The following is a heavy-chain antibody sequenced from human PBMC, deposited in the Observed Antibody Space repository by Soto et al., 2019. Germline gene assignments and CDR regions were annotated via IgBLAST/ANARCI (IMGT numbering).Heavy chain of an antibody. V-gene: IGHV1-18*01. J-gene: IGHJ6*02. Sequence: ASVKVSCKASGYTFTSYGISWVRQAPGQGLEWMGWISAYNGNTNYAQKLQGRVTITADESTSTAYMELSSLRSEDTAVYYCAGPPELTRIYYYYGMDVWGQGTTVTVS. CDR3: AGPPELTRIYYYYGMDV. D-gene: IGHD1-7*01. CDR2: ISAYNGNT. CDR1: GYTFTSYG.